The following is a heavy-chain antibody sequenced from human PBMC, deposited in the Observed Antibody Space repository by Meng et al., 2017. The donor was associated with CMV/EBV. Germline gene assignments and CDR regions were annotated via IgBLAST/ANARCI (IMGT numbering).Heavy chain of an antibody. D-gene: IGHD6-13*01. CDR2: INHSGST. Sequence: SETLSLTCAVYGGSFSGYYWSWIRQPPGKGLEWIGEINHSGSTNYNPSLKSRVTISVDTSKNQFSLKLSSVTAADTAVYYCARGIAAAGTNWGQGTLVTVSS. CDR1: GGSFSGYY. V-gene: IGHV4-34*01. J-gene: IGHJ4*02. CDR3: ARGIAAAGTN.